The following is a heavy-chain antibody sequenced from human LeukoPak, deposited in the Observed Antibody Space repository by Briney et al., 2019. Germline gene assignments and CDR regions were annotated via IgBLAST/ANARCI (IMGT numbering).Heavy chain of an antibody. D-gene: IGHD3-3*01. CDR1: GFTFSSYS. CDR3: ARDYDFWSGYSHFDY. V-gene: IGHV3-21*01. CDR2: ISSSSSYT. Sequence: GGSLRLSCAASGFTFSSYSMNWVCQAPGKGLEWVSSISSSSSYTYYADSVKGRFTISRDNAKNSLYLQMNSLRAEDTAVYYCARDYDFWSGYSHFDYWGQGTLVTVSS. J-gene: IGHJ4*02.